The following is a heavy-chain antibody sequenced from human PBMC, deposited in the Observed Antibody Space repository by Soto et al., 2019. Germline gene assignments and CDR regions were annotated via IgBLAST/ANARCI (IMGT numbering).Heavy chain of an antibody. V-gene: IGHV5-51*01. CDR2: INPGDSES. J-gene: IGHJ4*02. D-gene: IGHD2-2*02. CDR1: GDSCSNYW. CDR3: ATPSNTYVGH. Sequence: GELLKICWKAAGDSCSNYWSGWVRQMPGKGLEWMAIINPGDSESRYSPSFQGQVTISADKSISTAYLQWNSLKASDTAMYYCATPSNTYVGHWGQGTLVTVSS.